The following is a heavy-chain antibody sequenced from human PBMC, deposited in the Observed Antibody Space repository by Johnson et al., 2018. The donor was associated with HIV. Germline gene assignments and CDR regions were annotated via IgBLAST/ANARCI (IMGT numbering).Heavy chain of an antibody. Sequence: QMLLVESGGGVVQPGRSLRLSCAASGFTFSSYAIHWVRQAPGKGLEWVAVISYDGSNKYYADYVKGRFTISRDNSKYTLYLQMNILSAEDTVVYYCARDQSSRQAFDIWGQGTMVTVSS. V-gene: IGHV3-30*04. D-gene: IGHD6-6*01. CDR3: ARDQSSRQAFDI. J-gene: IGHJ3*02. CDR2: ISYDGSNK. CDR1: GFTFSSYA.